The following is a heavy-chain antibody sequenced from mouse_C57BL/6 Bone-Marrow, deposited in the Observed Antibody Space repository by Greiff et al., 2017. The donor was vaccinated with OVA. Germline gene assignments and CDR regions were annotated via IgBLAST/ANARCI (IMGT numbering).Heavy chain of an antibody. CDR1: GFTFSSYG. CDR3: AGQGIYYYGRGYFDV. D-gene: IGHD1-1*01. V-gene: IGHV5-6*01. J-gene: IGHJ1*03. Sequence: EVMLVESGGDLVKPGGSLKLSCAASGFTFSSYGMSWVRQTPDKRLEWVATISSGGSYTYYPDSVKGRFTISRDNAKNTLYLQMSSLKSEDTAMYYCAGQGIYYYGRGYFDVWGTGTTVTVSS. CDR2: ISSGGSYT.